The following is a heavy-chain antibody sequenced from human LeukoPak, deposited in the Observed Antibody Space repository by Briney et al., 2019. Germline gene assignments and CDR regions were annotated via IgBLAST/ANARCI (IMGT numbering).Heavy chain of an antibody. CDR1: GFTFSSYS. J-gene: IGHJ5*02. Sequence: GGSLRLSCAASGFTFSSYSMNWVRQAPGKGLEWVSSISTSSTYIYSADSVKGRFTISRDNAKNSLYLQMNSLRAEDTAVYYCASVVRGNWFDPWGQGTLVTVSS. CDR2: ISTSSTYI. D-gene: IGHD3-10*01. V-gene: IGHV3-21*01. CDR3: ASVVRGNWFDP.